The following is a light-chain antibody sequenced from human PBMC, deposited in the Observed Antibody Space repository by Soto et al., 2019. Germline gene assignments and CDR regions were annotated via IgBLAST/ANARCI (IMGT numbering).Light chain of an antibody. CDR1: SSNIGGNS. J-gene: IGLJ1*01. V-gene: IGLV1-51*01. CDR3: GSWDSSRSADV. CDR2: DDD. Sequence: QSVMTQPPSVSAAPGQKVTISCSGSSSNIGGNSVSWYQQLPGTAPKLLIYDDDKRPSGIPDRFSGSKSGTSATLGITGFRTEDEADYYCGSWDSSRSADVFGTGTKLTVL.